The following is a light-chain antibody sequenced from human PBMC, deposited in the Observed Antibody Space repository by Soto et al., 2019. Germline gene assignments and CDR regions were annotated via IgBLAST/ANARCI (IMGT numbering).Light chain of an antibody. CDR2: EVV. J-gene: IGLJ1*01. Sequence: QSALTQPPSASGSPGQPVTISCTGTKNDIGVYDFGSWYQHHPGKARRLIIYEVVQRPSGVPDRISGSKSGNPALLTVAGLQAADEADYFCKSLARSKTYVFGSGTKVTVL. CDR1: KNDIGVYDF. CDR3: KSLARSKTYV. V-gene: IGLV2-8*01.